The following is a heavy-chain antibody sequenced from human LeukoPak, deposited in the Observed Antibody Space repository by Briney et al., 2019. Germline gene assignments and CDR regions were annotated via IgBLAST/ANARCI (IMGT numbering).Heavy chain of an antibody. D-gene: IGHD2-15*01. V-gene: IGHV3-7*01. Sequence: GGSLRLSCAASGFTFSSYWMSWVRQAPGEGLEWVANIKQDGSEKYYADSVKGRFTISRDNEKNSLYLQMNSLRAEDTAVYYCARIFGSLGAFDIWGQGTMVTVSS. CDR2: IKQDGSEK. J-gene: IGHJ3*02. CDR3: ARIFGSLGAFDI. CDR1: GFTFSSYW.